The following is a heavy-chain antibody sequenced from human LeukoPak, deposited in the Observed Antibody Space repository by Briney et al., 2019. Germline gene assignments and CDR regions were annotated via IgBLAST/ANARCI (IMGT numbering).Heavy chain of an antibody. Sequence: PSETLSLTCTVSGGSISSSSYYWGWSRQPPGKGLEWIGSIYYSGSTYYNPSLKSRVTISVDTSKNQFSLKLSSVTAADTAVYYCAREEKGNFYYYYYMDVWGKGTTVTVSS. D-gene: IGHD3-10*01. CDR1: GGSISSSSYY. CDR2: IYYSGST. J-gene: IGHJ6*03. V-gene: IGHV4-39*07. CDR3: AREEKGNFYYYYYMDV.